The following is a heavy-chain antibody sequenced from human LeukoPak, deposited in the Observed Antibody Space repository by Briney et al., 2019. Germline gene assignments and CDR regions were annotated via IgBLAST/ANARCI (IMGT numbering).Heavy chain of an antibody. Sequence: PSETLSLTCTVSSGSISSSSYYWGWIRQPPGKGLEWIGSIYYSGSTYYNPSLKSRVTISVDTSKNQFSLKLSSVTAADTAVYYCARHVQPRGYSYGYYYFDYWGQGTLVTVSS. CDR1: SGSISSSSYY. CDR3: ARHVQPRGYSYGYYYFDY. D-gene: IGHD5-18*01. V-gene: IGHV4-39*01. CDR2: IYYSGST. J-gene: IGHJ4*02.